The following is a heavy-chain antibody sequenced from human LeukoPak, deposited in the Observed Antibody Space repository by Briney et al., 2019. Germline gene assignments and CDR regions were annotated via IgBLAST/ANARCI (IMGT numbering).Heavy chain of an antibody. D-gene: IGHD2-15*01. CDR1: GGSISSYY. J-gene: IGHJ4*02. V-gene: IGHV4-59*01. CDR2: IYYSGNT. CDR3: ARGRYCSGGSCYSGNGYNYALFDY. Sequence: KTSETLSLTCTVSGGSISSYYWSWIRQPPGKGLEWIGYIYYSGNTNYNPSLKSRVTISVDTSKNQFSLKLSSVTAADTAVYYCARGRYCSGGSCYSGNGYNYALFDYWGQGTLVTVSS.